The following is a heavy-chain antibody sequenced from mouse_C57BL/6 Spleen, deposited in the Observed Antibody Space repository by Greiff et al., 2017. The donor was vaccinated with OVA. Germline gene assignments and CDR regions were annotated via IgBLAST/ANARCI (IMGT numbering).Heavy chain of an antibody. CDR2: IYPGSGST. CDR3: ARSPLYYSNSYFDY. D-gene: IGHD2-5*01. CDR1: GYTFTSYW. V-gene: IGHV1-55*01. J-gene: IGHJ2*01. Sequence: QVQLQQPGAELVKPGASVKMSCKASGYTFTSYWITWVKQRPGQGLEWIGDIYPGSGSTNYNEKFKSKATLTVDTSSSTAYMQLSSLTSEDSAVYYCARSPLYYSNSYFDYWGQGTTLTVSS.